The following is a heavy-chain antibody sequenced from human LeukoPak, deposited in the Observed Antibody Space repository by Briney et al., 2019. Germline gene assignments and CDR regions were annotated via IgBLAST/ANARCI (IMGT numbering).Heavy chain of an antibody. CDR1: GYSFTSYW. J-gene: IGHJ3*02. CDR3: ARRQWLVRLLGAFDI. Sequence: GESLKISCKGSGYSFTSYWIGWVRQMPGKGLEWMGIIYPGDSDTRYSPSFQGQVTISADKSISTAYLQWSSLKASDTAMYYCARRQWLVRLLGAFDIWGQGTTVTVSS. D-gene: IGHD6-19*01. V-gene: IGHV5-51*01. CDR2: IYPGDSDT.